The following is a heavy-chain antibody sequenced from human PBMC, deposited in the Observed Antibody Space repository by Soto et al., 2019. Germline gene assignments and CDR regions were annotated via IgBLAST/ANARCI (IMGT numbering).Heavy chain of an antibody. V-gene: IGHV1-8*01. CDR3: ARSLTAGVDY. Sequence: ASVKVSCKDSGYSITSLVSNWVGRIGGKGIEWMGWMEPSSGKTGYAQKFNDRVTMTSDTSINTAYMKLSNLTTDDSAFYSCARSLTAGVDYWGQGTLVTVSS. CDR1: GYSITSLV. J-gene: IGHJ4*02. CDR2: MEPSSGKT. D-gene: IGHD1-26*01.